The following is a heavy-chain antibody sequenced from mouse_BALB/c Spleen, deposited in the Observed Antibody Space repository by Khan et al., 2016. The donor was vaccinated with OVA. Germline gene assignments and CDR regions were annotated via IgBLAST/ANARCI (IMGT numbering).Heavy chain of an antibody. Sequence: VQLKQSGPGLVQPSQSLSITCTVSGFSLTNYSLHWVRQSPGKGLEWLGVIWSAGSTDYNAAFISRLTIRTDTSRSQVFFKMNSLQPNDTAIYYCARRGYDYGRGALFAYWGQGTLVTVSA. J-gene: IGHJ3*01. CDR2: IWSAGST. CDR3: ARRGYDYGRGALFAY. D-gene: IGHD2-4*01. V-gene: IGHV2-2*02. CDR1: GFSLTNYS.